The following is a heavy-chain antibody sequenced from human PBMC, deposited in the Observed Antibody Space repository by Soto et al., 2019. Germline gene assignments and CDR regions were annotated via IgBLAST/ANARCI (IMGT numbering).Heavy chain of an antibody. CDR3: ARDHDSSGGYGEGVDPNNGMDV. V-gene: IGHV3-21*01. CDR2: ISSSSSYI. Sequence: EVQLVESGGGLVKPGGSLRLSCAASGFTFSSYSMNWVRQAPGKGLEWVSSISSSSSYIYYADSVKGRFTISIDNAKNSLYLQMNSLRAEDKAVYYCARDHDSSGGYGEGVDPNNGMDVWGQGTTVTDSS. D-gene: IGHD6-19*01. J-gene: IGHJ6*02. CDR1: GFTFSSYS.